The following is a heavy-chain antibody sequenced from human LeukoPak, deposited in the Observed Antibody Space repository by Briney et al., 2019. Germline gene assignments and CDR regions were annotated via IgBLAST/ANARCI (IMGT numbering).Heavy chain of an antibody. CDR2: IYLDGST. J-gene: IGHJ4*02. CDR1: GFTFSSYA. Sequence: GGSLRLSCAASGFTFSSYALSWVRQAPGKGLEWVSVIYLDGSTYYTGSVMGRFTISRDNSRNALYLQMNSLRADDTAVYYCARGQGWNYFVYWGQGTLVTVSS. CDR3: ARGQGWNYFVY. V-gene: IGHV3-53*01. D-gene: IGHD6-19*01.